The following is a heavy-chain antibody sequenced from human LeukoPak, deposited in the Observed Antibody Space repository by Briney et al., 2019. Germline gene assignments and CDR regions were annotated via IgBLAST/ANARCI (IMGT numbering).Heavy chain of an antibody. CDR1: GFTFSDYY. CDR3: ARAPSQGELLKYYYYYMDV. Sequence: GGSLRLSCAASGFTFSDYYMSWIRQAPGKGLEWVSYISSSGSTIYYADSVKGRFTISRDNAKNSLYLQMNSLRAEDTAVYYCARAPSQGELLKYYYYYMDVWGKGTTVTVSS. V-gene: IGHV3-11*04. CDR2: ISSSGSTI. J-gene: IGHJ6*03. D-gene: IGHD1-26*01.